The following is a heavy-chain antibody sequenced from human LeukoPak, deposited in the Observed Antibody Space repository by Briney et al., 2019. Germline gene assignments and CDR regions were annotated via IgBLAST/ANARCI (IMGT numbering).Heavy chain of an antibody. V-gene: IGHV1-24*01. Sequence: ASVKVSCKISGHALSDLSIHWVRQAPGRGPEWMGGFDPEVGDKMHAQKFQGRVTVTEDTSTDTAYMELNSLRSEDTAVYYCATDSDPWGPAAGTIDYWGQGTLVTVSS. CDR3: ATDSDPWGPAAGTIDY. CDR1: GHALSDLS. J-gene: IGHJ4*02. CDR2: FDPEVGDK. D-gene: IGHD6-13*01.